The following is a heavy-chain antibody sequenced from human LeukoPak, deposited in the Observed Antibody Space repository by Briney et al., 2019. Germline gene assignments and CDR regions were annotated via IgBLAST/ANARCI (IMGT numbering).Heavy chain of an antibody. D-gene: IGHD3-22*01. Sequence: GGSLRLSCAASGFTFSNYVMHWVRQAQGKGLEGVAIITNDGSDKYYEDYVKGRFTISRDNSTTTLYLQMNRLRPEDTAVYYCAKTYYDSSGYYYDDPLDYWGQGTLVTVSS. CDR3: AKTYYDSSGYYYDDPLDY. CDR1: GFTFSNYV. V-gene: IGHV3-30*18. J-gene: IGHJ4*02. CDR2: ITNDGSDK.